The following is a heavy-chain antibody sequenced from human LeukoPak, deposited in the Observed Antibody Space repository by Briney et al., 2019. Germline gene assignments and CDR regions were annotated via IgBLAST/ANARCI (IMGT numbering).Heavy chain of an antibody. Sequence: GGSLRLSCAASGFTFSSYSMNWVRQAPGKGLEWVSSITSSSSYIYYADSVKGRFTISGDNAKNSLYLQMNSLRAEDTAVYYCARDPPTYYDFWSGTTSYYFDYWGQGTLVTVSS. V-gene: IGHV3-21*01. D-gene: IGHD3-3*01. CDR1: GFTFSSYS. CDR3: ARDPPTYYDFWSGTTSYYFDY. CDR2: ITSSSSYI. J-gene: IGHJ4*02.